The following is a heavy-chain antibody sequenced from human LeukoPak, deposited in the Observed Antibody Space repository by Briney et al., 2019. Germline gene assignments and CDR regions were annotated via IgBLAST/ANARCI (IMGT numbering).Heavy chain of an antibody. D-gene: IGHD6-13*01. CDR3: GRAAAGVNWFDP. CDR1: GGSISTSIYY. CDR2: IYYSGST. V-gene: IGHV4-39*02. J-gene: IGHJ5*02. Sequence: PSETLSLTCTVSGGSISTSIYYWGWIRQPPGRGLEWIGSIYYSGSTYYNPSLKSRVTISVDTSKNHFSLKLSAVTAADTAVDCCGRAAAGVNWFDPWGQGTLITVSS.